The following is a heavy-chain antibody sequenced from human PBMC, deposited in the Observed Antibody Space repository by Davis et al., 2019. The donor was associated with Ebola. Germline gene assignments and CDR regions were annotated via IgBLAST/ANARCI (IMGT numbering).Heavy chain of an antibody. J-gene: IGHJ6*04. V-gene: IGHV3-21*01. D-gene: IGHD6-6*01. CDR2: ISSSSSYI. CDR1: GFTFSSYS. CDR3: ARESGIAARLIFYYYGMDV. Sequence: GESLKISCAASGFTFSSYSMNWVRQAPGKGLEWVSSISSSSSYIYYADSVKGRFTISRDNAKNSLYLQMNSLRAEDTAVYYCARESGIAARLIFYYYGMDVWGKGTTVTVSS.